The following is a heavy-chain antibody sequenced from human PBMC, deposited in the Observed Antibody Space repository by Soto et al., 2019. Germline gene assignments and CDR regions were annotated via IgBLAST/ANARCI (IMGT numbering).Heavy chain of an antibody. V-gene: IGHV1-69*01. J-gene: IGHJ6*04. Sequence: QVQLVQSGAEVKKPGSSVKVSCKASGGTFSSYAISWVRQAPGQGLEWMGGIIPIFGTANYAQKFQGRVTITADESTSTAYMELSSLKSENTAVYYWASSGYQLLSPYYYYGMAVWGKGTTVTVSS. D-gene: IGHD2-2*01. CDR1: GGTFSSYA. CDR2: IIPIFGTA. CDR3: ASSGYQLLSPYYYYGMAV.